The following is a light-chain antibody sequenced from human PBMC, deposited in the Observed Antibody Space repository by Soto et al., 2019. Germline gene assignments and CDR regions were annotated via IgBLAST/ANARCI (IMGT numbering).Light chain of an antibody. V-gene: IGKV3-15*01. Sequence: EVVMTQSPSSLSVSPGERATLSCRASQSVTTNLAWYQQKPGQAPSLLIYGASTRATGTPARFSGSGSGTEFTLSISSLQSEHLGVYYCQQDSSWPLTFGGGTKVDIK. CDR1: QSVTTN. CDR3: QQDSSWPLT. J-gene: IGKJ4*01. CDR2: GAS.